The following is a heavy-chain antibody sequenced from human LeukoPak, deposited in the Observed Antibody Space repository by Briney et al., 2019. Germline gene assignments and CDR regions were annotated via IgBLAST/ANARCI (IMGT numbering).Heavy chain of an antibody. CDR1: GFAFSSCA. D-gene: IGHD3-22*01. J-gene: IGHJ4*02. CDR2: ISGSGGST. Sequence: GGSLRLSCAASGFAFSSCAMSWVRQAPGKGLEWVSTISGSGGSTYHADSVKGRFTISRDNSKNTLYLQMNSLRAEDTAVYYCAKRYYESSGYRHFDYWGQGTLVTVSS. CDR3: AKRYYESSGYRHFDY. V-gene: IGHV3-23*01.